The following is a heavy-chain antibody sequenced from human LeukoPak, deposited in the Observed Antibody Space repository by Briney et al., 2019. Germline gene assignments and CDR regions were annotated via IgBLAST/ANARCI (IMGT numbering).Heavy chain of an antibody. V-gene: IGHV4-59*02. CDR2: IYYSGST. J-gene: IGHJ6*04. CDR1: GDSVSIYY. Sequence: PSETLSLTCTVSGDSVSIYYWSWIRQPPGGGLEYIGYIYYSGSTNYNPSLKSRVTISVDTSKNQFSLKLNSVSAADTAVYFCARLSRLTLIRGVTGYHSLDVWGKGTKVTVSS. D-gene: IGHD3-10*01. CDR3: ARLSRLTLIRGVTGYHSLDV.